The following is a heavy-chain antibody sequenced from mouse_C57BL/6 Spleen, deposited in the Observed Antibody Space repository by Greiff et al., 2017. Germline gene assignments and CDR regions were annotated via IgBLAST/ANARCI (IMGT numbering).Heavy chain of an antibody. J-gene: IGHJ4*01. CDR2: ISNKANGYTT. D-gene: IGHD2-3*01. CDR3: ARYSGDGYYVGYAMDY. Sequence: EVKLVESGGGLVQPGGSLSFSCAASGFTFTDYYMSWVRQPPGQALEWLGFISNKANGYTTEHSASVKGRFTISQDNSQSILLLQMKALRAEDSATYYCARYSGDGYYVGYAMDYWGQGTSVTVSS. V-gene: IGHV7-3*01. CDR1: GFTFTDYY.